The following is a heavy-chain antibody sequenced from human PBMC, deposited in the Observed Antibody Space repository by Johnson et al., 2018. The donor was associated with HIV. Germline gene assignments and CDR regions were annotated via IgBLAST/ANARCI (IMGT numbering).Heavy chain of an antibody. CDR1: GFTFSSYG. J-gene: IGHJ3*02. CDR3: AKAWELLGRRAALDI. CDR2: IWYDGSNK. D-gene: IGHD1-26*01. V-gene: IGHV3-33*06. Sequence: QVQLVESGGGLVQPGRSLRLSCAASGFTFSSYGMHWVRQAPGKGLEWVAVIWYDGSNKYYADYVKGRFTISRDNSKNTLYLQMESLRVEDTAIYYCAKAWELLGRRAALDIWGQGTMVTVSS.